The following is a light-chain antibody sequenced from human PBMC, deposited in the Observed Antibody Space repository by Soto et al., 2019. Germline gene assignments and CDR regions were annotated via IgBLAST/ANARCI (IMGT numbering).Light chain of an antibody. V-gene: IGLV1-36*01. CDR3: AAWDDSLNGYA. CDR1: SSNIGNNA. J-gene: IGLJ1*01. CDR2: YDD. Sequence: QSVLTQPPSVSEAPRQRVTISCSGSSSNIGNNAVNWYQQLPGKAPKLLIYYDDLLPSGVSDRFSGSKSGTSASLAISGLQFEDEADYYCAAWDDSLNGYAFGTGTKVTVL.